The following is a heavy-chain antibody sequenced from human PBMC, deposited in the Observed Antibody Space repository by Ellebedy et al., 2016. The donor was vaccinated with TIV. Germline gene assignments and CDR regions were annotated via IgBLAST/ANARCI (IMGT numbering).Heavy chain of an antibody. V-gene: IGHV3-23*01. Sequence: GGSLRLSXAASGFTFRSYAMHWVRQAPGKGLEWVSGIGYRDGSTSYADFVEGRFTISRDNSRNTLYLEMTSLRAEDTALYYCGRDRGGLVDTGMVDSWGQGTLVTVSS. CDR1: GFTFRSYA. D-gene: IGHD5-18*01. CDR2: IGYRDGST. CDR3: GRDRGGLVDTGMVDS. J-gene: IGHJ5*01.